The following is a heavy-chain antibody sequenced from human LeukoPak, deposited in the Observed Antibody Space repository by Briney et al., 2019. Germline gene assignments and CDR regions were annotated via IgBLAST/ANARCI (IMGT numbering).Heavy chain of an antibody. Sequence: PSETLSLTCTDSGDSVTTTNFYWGWIRQAPGKGLEWIGTLYYGVNTYYKPSLKSRVTISVDTSLNQFSLILTSVTAADTGVYYCARLRVQQLASSYYMDVWGRGTTVTVSS. D-gene: IGHD6-13*01. CDR2: LYYGVNT. J-gene: IGHJ6*03. V-gene: IGHV4-39*01. CDR3: ARLRVQQLASSYYMDV. CDR1: GDSVTTTNFY.